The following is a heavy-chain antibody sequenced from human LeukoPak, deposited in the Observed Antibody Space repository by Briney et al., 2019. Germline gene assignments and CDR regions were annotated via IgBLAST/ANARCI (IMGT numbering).Heavy chain of an antibody. D-gene: IGHD4-17*01. CDR3: ATVGGGDYLFDP. Sequence: KPSETLSLTCTVSGGSISSYYWSWIRQPPGKGLEWIGYIYYSGSTNYNPSHKSRVTISVDTSKNQFSLKLSSVTAADTAVYYCATVGGGDYLFDPWGQGTLVTVSS. CDR2: IYYSGST. V-gene: IGHV4-59*08. J-gene: IGHJ5*02. CDR1: GGSISSYY.